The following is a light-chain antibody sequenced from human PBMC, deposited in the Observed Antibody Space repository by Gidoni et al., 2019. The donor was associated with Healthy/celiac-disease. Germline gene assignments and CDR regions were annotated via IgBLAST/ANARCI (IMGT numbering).Light chain of an antibody. CDR1: QSVSSSY. CDR3: QQYGSSPGT. V-gene: IGKV3-20*01. Sequence: IVLTQSPGILSLSLGERATLSCRASQSVSSSYLAWYQQKPGQAPRLLIYGASSRATGIPDRFSGSGSGTDFTLTISRLEPEDFAVYYCQQYGSSPGTFGQGTKVEIK. J-gene: IGKJ1*01. CDR2: GAS.